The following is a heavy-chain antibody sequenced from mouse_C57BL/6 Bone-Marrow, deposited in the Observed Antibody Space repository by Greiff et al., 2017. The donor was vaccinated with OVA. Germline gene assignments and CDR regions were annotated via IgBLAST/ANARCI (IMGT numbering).Heavy chain of an antibody. CDR2: IDPSDSYT. CDR3: ASAVFAY. Sequence: QVQLQQPGAELVKPGASVKLSCKASGYTFTSYWMQWVKQRPGQGLEWIGEIDPSDSYTNYNQKFKGKATLPVDTASSTAYMQLSSLPSEDSAVFYCASAVFAYWGQGTLVTVSA. J-gene: IGHJ3*01. CDR1: GYTFTSYW. V-gene: IGHV1-50*01.